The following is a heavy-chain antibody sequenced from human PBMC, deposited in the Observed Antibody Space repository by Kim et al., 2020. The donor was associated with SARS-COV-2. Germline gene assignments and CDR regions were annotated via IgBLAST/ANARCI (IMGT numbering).Heavy chain of an antibody. CDR2: IDPSDSYT. D-gene: IGHD6-19*01. CDR3: ARLGGEQWLVPGRDF. V-gene: IGHV5-10-1*01. J-gene: IGHJ4*02. Sequence: GESLKISCKGSGYSFTSYWISWVRQMPGKGLEWMGRIDPSDSYTNYSPSFQGHVTISADKSISTAYLQWSSLKASDTAMYYCARLGGEQWLVPGRDFWGQGTLVTVSS. CDR1: GYSFTSYW.